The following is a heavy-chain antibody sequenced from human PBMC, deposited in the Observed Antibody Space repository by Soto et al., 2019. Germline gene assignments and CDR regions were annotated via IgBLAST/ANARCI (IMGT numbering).Heavy chain of an antibody. J-gene: IGHJ4*01. Sequence: QVQLVQSGAEVKKPGSSVKVSCKASGGTFSSYAISWVRQAPGQGLEWMGGIIPIFGTANYAQKFQGRVTITADESTSTAYMELSSLRSEDTXXXXXXXXXLEYSSSSYFDYWXXGTXXXVSS. CDR1: GGTFSSYA. D-gene: IGHD6-6*01. CDR3: XXXXLEYSSSSYFDY. CDR2: IIPIFGTA. V-gene: IGHV1-69*01.